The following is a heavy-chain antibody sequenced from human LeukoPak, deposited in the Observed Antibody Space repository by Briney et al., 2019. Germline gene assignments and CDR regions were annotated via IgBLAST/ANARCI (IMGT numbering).Heavy chain of an antibody. CDR2: IYYSGST. CDR1: GGSISSYY. J-gene: IGHJ3*02. CDR3: AHLWSGYYSDAFDI. Sequence: SETLSLTCTVSGGSISSYYWSWIRQPPGKGLEWIGYIYYSGSTNYNPSLKSRVTISVDTSKNQFSLKLSSVTAADTAVYYCAHLWSGYYSDAFDIWGQGTMVTISS. D-gene: IGHD3-3*01. V-gene: IGHV4-59*01.